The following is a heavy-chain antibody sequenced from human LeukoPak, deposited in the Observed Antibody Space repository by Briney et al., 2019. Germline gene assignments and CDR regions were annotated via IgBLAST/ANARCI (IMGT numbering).Heavy chain of an antibody. CDR2: ISGSGGST. CDR1: GFTFSSYA. V-gene: IGHV3-23*01. Sequence: PGGSLRLSCAASGFTFSSYAMSWVRQAPGKGLEWVSAISGSGGSTYYADSVRGRFTISRDNFKNTLYLQMNSLRAEDTAVYYCAKTDSSGYYYGTFDYWGQGTLVTVSS. J-gene: IGHJ4*02. CDR3: AKTDSSGYYYGTFDY. D-gene: IGHD3-22*01.